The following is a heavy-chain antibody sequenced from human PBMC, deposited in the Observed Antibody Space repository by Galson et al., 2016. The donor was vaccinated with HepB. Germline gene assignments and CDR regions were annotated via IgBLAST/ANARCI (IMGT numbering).Heavy chain of an antibody. CDR2: IHHSGST. Sequence: ETLSLTCAVSGVSISVNKWWSWVRQSPGKGLEWIGEIHHSGSTNYNPSLKSRITISVDKSKNQFSLKVNSVTAADTAVYYCARVGRRDSYDETLDYWGQGTLVSVSS. CDR1: GVSISVNKW. J-gene: IGHJ4*02. D-gene: IGHD5-18*01. CDR3: ARVGRRDSYDETLDY. V-gene: IGHV4-4*02.